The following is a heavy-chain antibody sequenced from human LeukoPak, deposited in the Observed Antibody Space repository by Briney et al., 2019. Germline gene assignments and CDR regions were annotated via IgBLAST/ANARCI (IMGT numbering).Heavy chain of an antibody. J-gene: IGHJ6*02. CDR1: GYTFTGYY. V-gene: IGHV1-2*02. CDR2: INPNSGGT. Sequence: ASVKVSCKASGYTFTGYYMHGVRQAPGQGLEWMGWINPNSGGTNYAQKFQGRVTMTRDTSISTAYMELSRLRSDDTAVYYCARAVAGTFYYYGMDVWGQGTTVTVSS. D-gene: IGHD6-19*01. CDR3: ARAVAGTFYYYGMDV.